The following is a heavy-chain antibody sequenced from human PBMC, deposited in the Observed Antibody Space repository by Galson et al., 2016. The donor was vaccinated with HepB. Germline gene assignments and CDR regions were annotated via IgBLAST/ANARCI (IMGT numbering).Heavy chain of an antibody. D-gene: IGHD6-19*01. J-gene: IGHJ4*02. CDR1: GFTFRNYA. CDR2: LDRPTPNT. Sequence: SLRLSCAASGFTFRNYALSWVRRAPGKGLEWVSHLDRPTPNTHSADSVWGRFSIYRDNSRDTLYLQMDSLTAEASDIYYCTTWLSHHFDYWGQGTRVTVSS. CDR3: TTWLSHHFDY. V-gene: IGHV3-23*01.